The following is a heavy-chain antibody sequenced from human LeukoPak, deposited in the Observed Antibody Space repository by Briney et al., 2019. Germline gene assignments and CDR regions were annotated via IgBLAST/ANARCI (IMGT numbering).Heavy chain of an antibody. CDR2: ISYDGSNK. J-gene: IGHJ4*02. CDR3: AREDYDSSGYYSPHFDY. Sequence: PGGSLRLSCAASGFTFSSYAMHWVRQAPGKGLEWVAVISYDGSNKYYADSVKGRFTISRDNSKNTLYLQMNSLRAEDTAVYYCAREDYDSSGYYSPHFDYWGQGTLVTVSS. CDR1: GFTFSSYA. D-gene: IGHD3-22*01. V-gene: IGHV3-30-3*01.